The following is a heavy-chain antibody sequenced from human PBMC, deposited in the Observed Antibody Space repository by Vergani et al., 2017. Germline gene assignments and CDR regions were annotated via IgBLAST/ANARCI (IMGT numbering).Heavy chain of an antibody. J-gene: IGHJ6*03. CDR1: GFTFNQYG. CDR3: AKAGIAVAGTGYYYYMDV. Sequence: QVQLVESGGGVVQPGRSLRLSCAASGFTFNQYGMHWVRQAPGKGLEWVAVTWYDGNNKQYADSVKGRFTISRDNSKSTMYLQMNSLRDEDTGVYYCAKAGIAVAGTGYYYYMDVWGKGTTVTVSS. V-gene: IGHV3-33*06. D-gene: IGHD6-19*01. CDR2: TWYDGNNK.